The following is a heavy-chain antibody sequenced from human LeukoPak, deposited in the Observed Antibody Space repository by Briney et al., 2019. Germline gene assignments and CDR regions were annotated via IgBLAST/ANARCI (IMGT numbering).Heavy chain of an antibody. V-gene: IGHV1-69*01. CDR1: GGTFSSYA. D-gene: IGHD4-17*01. Sequence: SVKVSCKASGGTFSSYAISWVRQAPGQGLEWMGGIIPIFGTANYAQKFQGRVTITADESTSTAYMELSSLRSEDTAVYYCARVAYGDPARLDIWGQGTMVTVSS. CDR2: IIPIFGTA. CDR3: ARVAYGDPARLDI. J-gene: IGHJ3*02.